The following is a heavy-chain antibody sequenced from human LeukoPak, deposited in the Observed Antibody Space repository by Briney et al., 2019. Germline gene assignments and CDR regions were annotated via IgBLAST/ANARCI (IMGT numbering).Heavy chain of an antibody. CDR2: IIPIFGTA. CDR1: GGTFSSYA. J-gene: IGHJ3*02. V-gene: IGHV1-69*01. D-gene: IGHD3-3*01. CDR3: ANTIFGVVTMKAFDI. Sequence: GSSVKVTCKASGGTFSSYAISRVRQAPGQGLEWMGGIIPIFGTANYAQKFQGRVTITADESTSTAYMELSSLRSEDTAVYYCANTIFGVVTMKAFDIWGQGTMVTVSS.